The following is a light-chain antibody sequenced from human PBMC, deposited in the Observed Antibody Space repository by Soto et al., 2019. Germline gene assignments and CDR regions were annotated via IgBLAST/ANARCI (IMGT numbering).Light chain of an antibody. V-gene: IGKV1D-12*01. CDR3: QQGPSFSIT. J-gene: IGKJ4*01. CDR1: QGISNW. CDR2: AAS. Sequence: DIQMTQSPSSVSASVGARVTITCRASQGISNWLAWYQQKPGEAPKLLISAASSLQSGVPSRFSGSGSGTDFTRTINSLQPEDFATSYCQQGPSFSITFGGGTKLDIK.